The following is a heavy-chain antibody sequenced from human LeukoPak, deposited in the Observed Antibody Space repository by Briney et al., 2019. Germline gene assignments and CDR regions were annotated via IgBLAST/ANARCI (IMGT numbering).Heavy chain of an antibody. CDR1: GYTFTSYG. Sequence: ASVKVSCKASGYTFTSYGISWGRQAPGQGLEWMGWISAYNGNTNYAQKLQGRVTMTTDTSTSTAYMELRSLRSDDTAVYYCARVYYDSSGYYGLKMYYFDHWGQGTLVTVSS. V-gene: IGHV1-18*01. CDR3: ARVYYDSSGYYGLKMYYFDH. D-gene: IGHD3-22*01. J-gene: IGHJ4*02. CDR2: ISAYNGNT.